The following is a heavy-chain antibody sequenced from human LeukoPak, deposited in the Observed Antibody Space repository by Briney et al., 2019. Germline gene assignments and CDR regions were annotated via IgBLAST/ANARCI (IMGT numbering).Heavy chain of an antibody. J-gene: IGHJ3*02. V-gene: IGHV3-13*01. D-gene: IGHD6-19*01. CDR2: IGTAGDT. CDR3: ARGREQWLVYQDAFDI. CDR1: GFTFSSYD. Sequence: PGGSLRLSCAASGFTFSSYDMHWVRQATGRGLEWVSAIGTAGDTYYPGSVKGRFTISRENAKNSLYLQMNSLRAGDTAVYYCARGREQWLVYQDAFDIWGQGTMVTVSS.